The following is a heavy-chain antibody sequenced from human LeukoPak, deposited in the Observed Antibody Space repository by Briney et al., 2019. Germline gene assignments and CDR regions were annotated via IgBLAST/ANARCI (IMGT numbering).Heavy chain of an antibody. CDR1: GFTFSSYA. D-gene: IGHD3-10*01. V-gene: IGHV3-30-3*01. J-gene: IGHJ6*02. Sequence: GGSLRLSCAASGFTFSSYAMHWVRQAPGKGLEWVAVISYDGSNKYYADSVKGRFTISRDNSKNTLYLQMNSLRAEDTAVYYCARDHNRAANKNYHYYGMDVWGQGTTVTVSS. CDR3: ARDHNRAANKNYHYYGMDV. CDR2: ISYDGSNK.